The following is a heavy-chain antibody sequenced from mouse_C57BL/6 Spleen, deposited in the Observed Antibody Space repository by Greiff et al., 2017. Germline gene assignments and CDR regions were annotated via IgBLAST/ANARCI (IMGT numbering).Heavy chain of an antibody. D-gene: IGHD1-2*01. J-gene: IGHJ2*01. CDR2: IWGEGST. Sequence: VQGVESGPGLVAPSQSLSIPCTVSGFSLPSSGLSWVRQPPGKGLEWLGVIWGEGSTNYHSALISRLSISKYNSKSQVFLKLNSLQTDDTATYYCAKTGTADCDYWGQGTTLTVSS. CDR3: AKTGTADCDY. CDR1: GFSLPSSG. V-gene: IGHV2-3*01.